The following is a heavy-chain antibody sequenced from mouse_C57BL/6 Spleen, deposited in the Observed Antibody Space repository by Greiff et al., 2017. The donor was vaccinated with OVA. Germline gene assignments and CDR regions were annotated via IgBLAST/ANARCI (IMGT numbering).Heavy chain of an antibody. Sequence: QVQLQQSGAELARPGASVKLSCKASGYTFTSYGISWVKQRTGQGLEWIGEIYPRSGNTYYNEKFKGKATLTADKSSSTASMELRSLTSEYSAVYFCADYGSSSFAYWGQGTLVTVSA. V-gene: IGHV1-81*01. J-gene: IGHJ3*01. D-gene: IGHD1-1*01. CDR3: ADYGSSSFAY. CDR1: GYTFTSYG. CDR2: IYPRSGNT.